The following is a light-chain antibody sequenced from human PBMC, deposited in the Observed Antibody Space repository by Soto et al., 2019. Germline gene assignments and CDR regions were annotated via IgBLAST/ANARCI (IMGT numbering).Light chain of an antibody. V-gene: IGKV3-20*01. Sequence: EIVLTQSPGTLSLSPGERATLSCRASESVRTNYLAWYHQKPAQATRLLISGASSRATGIPDRFSGSGSGAAFTLTINRLEPEDFAVYYCQQYGSVPLTFGRGTKVEIK. CDR2: GAS. CDR3: QQYGSVPLT. CDR1: ESVRTNY. J-gene: IGKJ4*01.